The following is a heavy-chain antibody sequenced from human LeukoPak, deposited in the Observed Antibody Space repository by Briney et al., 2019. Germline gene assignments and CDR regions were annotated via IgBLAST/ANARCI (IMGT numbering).Heavy chain of an antibody. J-gene: IGHJ4*02. V-gene: IGHV3-7*03. CDR3: ARKTVVGSYFDY. Sequence: GRSLRLSCAASGFTFSSYWMSWARQAPGKGLEWLANIKQDGSDKYYVDSVKGRFTISRDNAKNSLYLQINSLRAEDTAVYYCARKTVVGSYFDYWGQGTPVTVSS. CDR2: IKQDGSDK. D-gene: IGHD4-23*01. CDR1: GFTFSSYW.